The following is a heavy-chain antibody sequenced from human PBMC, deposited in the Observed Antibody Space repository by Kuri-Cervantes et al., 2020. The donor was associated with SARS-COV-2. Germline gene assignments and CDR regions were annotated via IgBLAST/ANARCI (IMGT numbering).Heavy chain of an antibody. CDR3: TTDLVTTDYYYYMDV. CDR2: IKSKTDGGTT. V-gene: IGHV3-15*01. CDR1: GFTFSNAW. D-gene: IGHD4-17*01. J-gene: IGHJ6*03. Sequence: LSLTCAASGFTFSNAWMSWVRQAPGKGLEWVGRIKSKTDGGTTDYAAPVKGRFTISRDDSKNTLYLQMNSLKTEDTAVYYCTTDLVTTDYYYYMDVWGKGTTVTVSS.